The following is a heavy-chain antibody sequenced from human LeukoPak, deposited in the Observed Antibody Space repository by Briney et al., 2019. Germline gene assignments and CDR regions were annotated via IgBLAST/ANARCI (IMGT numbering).Heavy chain of an antibody. CDR2: IYSGGST. V-gene: IGHV3-53*01. CDR1: GFTVSSNY. Sequence: GGSLRLSCAASGFTVSSNYMSWVRQAPGKGLEWVSVIYSGGSTYYADSVKGRFTISRDNSKNTLYLQMNSLRAEDTAVYYCARYRSSGSWYENAFDIWGQGTMVTVSS. J-gene: IGHJ3*02. CDR3: ARYRSSGSWYENAFDI. D-gene: IGHD6-13*01.